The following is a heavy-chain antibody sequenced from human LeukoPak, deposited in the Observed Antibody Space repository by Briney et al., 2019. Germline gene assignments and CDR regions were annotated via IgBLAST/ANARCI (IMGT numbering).Heavy chain of an antibody. CDR1: GGTFSSYA. Sequence: ASVEVSCKASGGTFSSYAISWVRQAPGQGLEWMGGIIPIFGTANYAQKFQGRVTITADESTSTAYMELSSLRSEDTAVYYCASTLNTILKSDAFDIWGQGTMVTVSS. J-gene: IGHJ3*02. CDR2: IIPIFGTA. D-gene: IGHD3-3*01. CDR3: ASTLNTILKSDAFDI. V-gene: IGHV1-69*13.